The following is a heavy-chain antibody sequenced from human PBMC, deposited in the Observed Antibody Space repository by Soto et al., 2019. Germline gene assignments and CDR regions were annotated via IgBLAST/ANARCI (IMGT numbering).Heavy chain of an antibody. CDR1: GGSFSGYY. D-gene: IGHD5-18*01. CDR2: INHSGST. Sequence: SETLSLTCAVYGGSFSGYYWSWIRQPPGKGLEWIGEINHSGSTNYNPSLKRRVTISVDTSKNQFSLKLSSVTAADTAVYYCARGDIQLWFDYWGQRTLVTVSS. V-gene: IGHV4-34*01. J-gene: IGHJ5*01. CDR3: ARGDIQLWFDY.